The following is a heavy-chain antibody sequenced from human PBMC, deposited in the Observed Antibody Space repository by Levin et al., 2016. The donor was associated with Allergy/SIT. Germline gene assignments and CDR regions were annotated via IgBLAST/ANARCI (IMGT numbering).Heavy chain of an antibody. Sequence: GESLKISCAASGFTFRTHWMSWVRQAPGKGLEWVANIKQDGNEKYYVDSVKGRFTISRDNAKNLLYLQMNSLRAEDTAVYYCARETRYYYDSSGYLDYWGQGTLVTVSS. CDR2: IKQDGNEK. J-gene: IGHJ4*02. V-gene: IGHV3-7*03. CDR1: GFTFRTHW. D-gene: IGHD3-22*01. CDR3: ARETRYYYDSSGYLDY.